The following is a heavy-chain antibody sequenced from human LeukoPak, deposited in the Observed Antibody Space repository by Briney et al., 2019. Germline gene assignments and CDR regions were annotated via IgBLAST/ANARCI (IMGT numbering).Heavy chain of an antibody. V-gene: IGHV3-48*03. J-gene: IGHJ6*03. CDR2: ISSSGSTI. Sequence: GGSLRLSCAASGFTFSSYEMNWVRQAPGKGLEWVSYISSSGSTIYYADSVKGRFTISRDNAKNSLYLQMNSLRAEDTAVYYCARVVRGYYYYYMDVWDKGTTVTISS. CDR3: ARVVRGYYYYYMDV. D-gene: IGHD3-10*01. CDR1: GFTFSSYE.